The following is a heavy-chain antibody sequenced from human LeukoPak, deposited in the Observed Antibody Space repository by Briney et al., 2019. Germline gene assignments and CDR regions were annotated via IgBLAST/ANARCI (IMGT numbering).Heavy chain of an antibody. V-gene: IGHV3-30*02. J-gene: IGHJ4*02. CDR2: IRYDGSNK. D-gene: IGHD6-19*01. Sequence: PGGSLRLSCAASGFTFSSYGMHWVRQAPGKGLEWVAFIRYDGSNKYYADSVKGRFTISRDNSKNTLYLQMNSLRAEDTAVYYCARFSGWYRRYFDYWGQGTLVTVSS. CDR1: GFTFSSYG. CDR3: ARFSGWYRRYFDY.